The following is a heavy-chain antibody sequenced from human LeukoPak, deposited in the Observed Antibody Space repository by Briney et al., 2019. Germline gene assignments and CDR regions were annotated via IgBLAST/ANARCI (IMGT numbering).Heavy chain of an antibody. CDR1: GVSISSSSYY. Sequence: SETLCLTCTVSGVSISSSSYYWGCIRQPPGKGLEWIGTIYYSGSTYYNPSLKSRLTMSVDTSKNQFSLKLSSVTVADTAIYYCARQTYYYDSSGHPYWYFDLWGHGNLVTVSS. J-gene: IGHJ2*01. CDR2: IYYSGST. D-gene: IGHD3-22*01. V-gene: IGHV4-39*01. CDR3: ARQTYYYDSSGHPYWYFDL.